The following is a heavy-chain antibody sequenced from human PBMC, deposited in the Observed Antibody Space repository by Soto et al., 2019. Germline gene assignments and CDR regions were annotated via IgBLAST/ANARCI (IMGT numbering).Heavy chain of an antibody. Sequence: PSETLSLTCTVSGGSISSSSYYWGWIRQPPGKGLEWIGYIYHTGNTNNSPSLESRVVISIDTSKNQFSLKLNSVTAADTAVYYCATREPNSRTYFGVFDYWGQGTQVTVSS. V-gene: IGHV4-61*05. D-gene: IGHD1-26*01. CDR2: IYHTGNT. CDR1: GGSISSSSYY. J-gene: IGHJ4*02. CDR3: ATREPNSRTYFGVFDY.